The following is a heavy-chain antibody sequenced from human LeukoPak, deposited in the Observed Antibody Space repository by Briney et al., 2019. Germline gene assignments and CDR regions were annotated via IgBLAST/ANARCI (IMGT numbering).Heavy chain of an antibody. CDR3: ARVDGSGWSPFDY. V-gene: IGHV4-31*03. CDR2: IYYSGST. CDR1: GGSISSGGYS. Sequence: SQTLSLTCTVSGGSISSGGYSWSWIRQHPGKGLEWIGYIYYSGSTYYNPSLKSRVTISVDTSKNQFSLKLSSVTAADTAVYYCARVDGSGWSPFDYWGQGTLVTVSS. D-gene: IGHD6-19*01. J-gene: IGHJ4*02.